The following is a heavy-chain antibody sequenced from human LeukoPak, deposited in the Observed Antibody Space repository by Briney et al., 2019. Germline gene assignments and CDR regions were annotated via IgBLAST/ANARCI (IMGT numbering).Heavy chain of an antibody. CDR1: GFTVSSNY. Sequence: GGSLTLSCAASGFTVSSNYMSWVRQAPGKGLEWVSFIYSGGSTYYADSVKGRFTISRDNSKNTLYLQMNSLRDEDTAVYYCARDQTPFYWGQGSLVTVSS. CDR3: ARDQTPFY. CDR2: IYSGGST. D-gene: IGHD2-15*01. V-gene: IGHV3-66*01. J-gene: IGHJ4*02.